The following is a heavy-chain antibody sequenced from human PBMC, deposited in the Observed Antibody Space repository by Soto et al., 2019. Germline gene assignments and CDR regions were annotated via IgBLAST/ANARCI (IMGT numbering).Heavy chain of an antibody. J-gene: IGHJ5*02. CDR1: GFTFSSYW. CDR2: IKQDGSEK. Sequence: GGSLRLSCAASGFTFSSYWMSWVRQAPGKGLEWVANIKQDGSEKYYVDSVKGRFTISRDNAKNSLYLQMNSLRAEDTAVYYCARDLAGQEVSGWFDPWGQGTLVTVSS. CDR3: ARDLAGQEVSGWFDP. V-gene: IGHV3-7*01. D-gene: IGHD3-22*01.